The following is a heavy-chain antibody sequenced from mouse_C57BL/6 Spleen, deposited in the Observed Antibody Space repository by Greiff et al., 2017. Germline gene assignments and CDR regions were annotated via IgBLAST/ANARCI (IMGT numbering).Heavy chain of an antibody. J-gene: IGHJ4*01. CDR3: AKDYGNNAMDY. Sequence: QVQLQQSGAELVKPGASVKMSCKASGYTFTSYWITWVKQRPGQGLEWMGYIYPGSGSTNYNEKFKCKATVTVDTSSSTAYMRLSSLTSEDAAVYYSAKDYGNNAMDYWGKGTSVTVSS. CDR2: IYPGSGST. D-gene: IGHD2-1*01. V-gene: IGHV1-55*01. CDR1: GYTFTSYW.